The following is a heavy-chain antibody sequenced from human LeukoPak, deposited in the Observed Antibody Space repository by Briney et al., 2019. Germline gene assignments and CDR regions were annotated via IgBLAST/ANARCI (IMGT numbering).Heavy chain of an antibody. V-gene: IGHV4-59*12. CDR2: IYYSGST. CDR1: GGSISPYY. CDR3: ARSAVYGDYGRFFDY. J-gene: IGHJ4*02. Sequence: SETLSLTCTVSGGSISPYYWSWIRQPPGKGLEWIGYIYYSGSTNYNPSLKSRVTISVDTSKNQFSLKLSSVTAADTAVYYCARSAVYGDYGRFFDYWGQGTLVTVSS. D-gene: IGHD4-17*01.